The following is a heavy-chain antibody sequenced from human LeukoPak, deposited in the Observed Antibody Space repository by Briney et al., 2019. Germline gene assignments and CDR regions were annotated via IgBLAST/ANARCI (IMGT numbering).Heavy chain of an antibody. J-gene: IGHJ4*02. D-gene: IGHD2-2*01. CDR1: GYTFTNYA. V-gene: IGHV1-18*01. CDR2: ISGNNGKT. CDR3: ARESRTCGSINCLFDY. Sequence: ASVKVSCKASGYTFTNYAITWVRQAPGQGLEWMGWISGNNGKTNYAQKYQGRVTMTTDTFTSAAYMELRSLRSDDTAVYYCARESRTCGSINCLFDYWGQGTLVTVSS.